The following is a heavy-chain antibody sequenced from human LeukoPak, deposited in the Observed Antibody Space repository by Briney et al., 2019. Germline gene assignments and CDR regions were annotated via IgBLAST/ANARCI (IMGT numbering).Heavy chain of an antibody. CDR3: TRLPGEWELSVGDY. CDR1: GGSISSSNW. D-gene: IGHD1-26*01. Sequence: PSETLSLTCAVSGGSISSSNWWSWVRQPPGKGLEWIGEIYHSGSTNYNPSLKSRVTISVDKSKNQFSLKLSSVTAADTAVYYCTRLPGEWELSVGDYWGQGTLVTVSS. CDR2: IYHSGST. J-gene: IGHJ4*02. V-gene: IGHV4-4*02.